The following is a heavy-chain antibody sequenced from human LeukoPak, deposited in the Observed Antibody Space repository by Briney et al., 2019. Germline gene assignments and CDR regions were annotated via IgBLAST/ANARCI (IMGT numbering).Heavy chain of an antibody. CDR1: GFTFSSYS. Sequence: GGSLRLSCAASGFTFSSYSMNWVRQAPGKGLEWVSSISSSSSYIYYADSVKGRFTISRDNAKNSLYLQMNSLRAEDTAVYYCAGGRRNYYGSGSYYWTPYYFDYWGQGTLVTVSS. CDR3: AGGRRNYYGSGSYYWTPYYFDY. J-gene: IGHJ4*02. D-gene: IGHD3-10*01. CDR2: ISSSSSYI. V-gene: IGHV3-21*01.